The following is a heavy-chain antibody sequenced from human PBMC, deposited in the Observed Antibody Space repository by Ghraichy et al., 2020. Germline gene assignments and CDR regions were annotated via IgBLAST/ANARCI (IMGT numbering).Heavy chain of an antibody. D-gene: IGHD6-19*01. V-gene: IGHV1-46*01. Sequence: ASVKVSCKASGYTFTSYYMHWVRQAPGQGLEWMGIINPSGGSTSYAQKFQGRVTMTRDTSTSTVYMELSSLRSEDTAVYYCARPLAVAGSSPHDGFDIWGQGTMVTVSS. CDR3: ARPLAVAGSSPHDGFDI. CDR1: GYTFTSYY. J-gene: IGHJ3*02. CDR2: INPSGGST.